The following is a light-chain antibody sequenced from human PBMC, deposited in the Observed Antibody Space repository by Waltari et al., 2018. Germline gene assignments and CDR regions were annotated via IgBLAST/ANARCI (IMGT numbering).Light chain of an antibody. V-gene: IGLV1-51*01. CDR1: SSNIGNNY. J-gene: IGLJ3*02. Sequence: QSVLTQPPSVSAAPGQKVTISCSGYSSNIGNNYVSWYQQLPGTAPKLLIYANVERPSGIPAGFSGSKSGTSATLDITGLQTGDEADYFCGTWDSGLRAVVFGGGTKLTVL. CDR2: ANV. CDR3: GTWDSGLRAVV.